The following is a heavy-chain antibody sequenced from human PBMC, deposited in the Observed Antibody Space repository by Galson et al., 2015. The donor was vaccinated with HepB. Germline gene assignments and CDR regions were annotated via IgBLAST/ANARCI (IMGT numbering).Heavy chain of an antibody. J-gene: IGHJ6*02. D-gene: IGHD6-19*01. CDR2: ISGSGGST. CDR1: GFTFSSYA. V-gene: IGHV3-23*01. CDR3: AKHPRSPKRSSGWYGCNGMDV. Sequence: SLRLSCAASGFTFSSYAMSWVRQAPGKGLEWVSAISGSGGSTYYADSVKGRFTISRDNSKNTLYLQMNSLRAEDTAVYYCAKHPRSPKRSSGWYGCNGMDVWGQGTTVTVSS.